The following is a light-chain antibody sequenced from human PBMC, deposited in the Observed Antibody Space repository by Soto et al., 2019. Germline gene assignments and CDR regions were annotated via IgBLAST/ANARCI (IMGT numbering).Light chain of an antibody. CDR1: QSFSRN. CDR3: QQYNNWSYT. Sequence: EMVMTQSPAALSVSPGETATLSCRASQSFSRNLAWYQVKPGQAPRLLIYGASTRATGIPARFSGSGSGTEFTLTISSLQSEDFAVYYCQQYNNWSYTFGQGTKVDIK. V-gene: IGKV3-15*01. CDR2: GAS. J-gene: IGKJ2*01.